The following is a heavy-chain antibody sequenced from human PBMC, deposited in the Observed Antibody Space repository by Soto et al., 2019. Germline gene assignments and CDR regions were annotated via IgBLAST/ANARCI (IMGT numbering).Heavy chain of an antibody. D-gene: IGHD3-22*01. V-gene: IGHV3-30*18. Sequence: PGGSLILSCASSGFTFSSYGMHWVRPAPGKGLEWVAVISYDGSNKYYADSVKGRFTISRDNSKNTLYLQMNSLRAEDTAVYYCAKRYYYDGSGPYGMDVWGQGTTVTVSS. CDR3: AKRYYYDGSGPYGMDV. CDR1: GFTFSSYG. J-gene: IGHJ6*02. CDR2: ISYDGSNK.